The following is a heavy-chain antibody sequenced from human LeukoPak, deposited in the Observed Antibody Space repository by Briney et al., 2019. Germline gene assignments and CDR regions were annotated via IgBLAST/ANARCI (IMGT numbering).Heavy chain of an antibody. Sequence: PSETLSLTCTVSGGSISSSSYYWGWIRQPPGKGLEWIGSIYYSGSTYYNPSLKSRVTISVDTSKNHLSLILSSMTAADTAVYYCAPGGYIGYGHAFDIWGQGTMVTVSS. CDR2: IYYSGST. V-gene: IGHV4-39*02. CDR3: APGGYIGYGHAFDI. J-gene: IGHJ3*02. D-gene: IGHD5-12*01. CDR1: GGSISSSSYY.